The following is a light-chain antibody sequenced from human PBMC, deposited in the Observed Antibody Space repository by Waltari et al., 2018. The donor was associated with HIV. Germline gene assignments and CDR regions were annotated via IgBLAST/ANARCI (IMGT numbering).Light chain of an antibody. CDR2: GVA. Sequence: DIQMTQSPSYLSASVGDRASITCQTNQSVFNYLNWYQHKPGKAPKVLISGVARLQDGVPSRFSVRGSGTEFSLTINSLESEDFATYYCQQSYSSPTAFGPGTKVDLK. J-gene: IGKJ1*01. V-gene: IGKV1-39*01. CDR1: QSVFNY. CDR3: QQSYSSPTA.